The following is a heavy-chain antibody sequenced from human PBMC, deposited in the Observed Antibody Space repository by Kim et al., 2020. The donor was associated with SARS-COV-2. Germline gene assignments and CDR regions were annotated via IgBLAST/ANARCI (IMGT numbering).Heavy chain of an antibody. J-gene: IGHJ4*02. Sequence: TANSAQKFQGRVTITADESTSTAYMELSSLRSEDTAVYYCARDTVAGTLHWGQGTLVTVSS. CDR2: TA. V-gene: IGHV1-69*01. D-gene: IGHD6-19*01. CDR3: ARDTVAGTLH.